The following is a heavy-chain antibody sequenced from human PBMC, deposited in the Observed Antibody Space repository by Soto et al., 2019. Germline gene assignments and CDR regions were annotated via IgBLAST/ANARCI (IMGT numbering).Heavy chain of an antibody. CDR2: IYYSGST. J-gene: IGHJ6*02. CDR3: ARAPREGRYYYYGMDV. CDR1: CGSISSGGYY. Sequence: PSETVSLTCTVSCGSISSGGYYWSWIRQHPGKGLEWIGYIYYSGSTYYNPSLKSRVTISVDTSKNQFSLKLGSVTAADTAVYYCARAPREGRYYYYGMDVWGQGTTVTVSS. V-gene: IGHV4-31*03. D-gene: IGHD1-26*01.